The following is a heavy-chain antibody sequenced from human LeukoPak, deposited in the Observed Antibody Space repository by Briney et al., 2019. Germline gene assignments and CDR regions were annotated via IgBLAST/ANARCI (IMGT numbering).Heavy chain of an antibody. CDR3: ARGATVTTDWYFDL. CDR1: GFTFSSYG. J-gene: IGHJ2*01. Sequence: GGSLRLSCAASGFTFSSYGMHWVRQAPGKGLEWLSSISSGGDYIYYADSVKGRFTISRDNPKNSLYLQMSSLRAEDTSVYYCARGATVTTDWYFDLWGRGTLVTVSS. CDR2: ISSGGDYI. V-gene: IGHV3-21*01. D-gene: IGHD4-17*01.